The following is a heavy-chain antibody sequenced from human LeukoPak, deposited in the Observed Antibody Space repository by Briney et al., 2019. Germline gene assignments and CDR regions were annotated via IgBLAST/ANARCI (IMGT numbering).Heavy chain of an antibody. V-gene: IGHV1-2*02. Sequence: ASVKVSCEASGYTLTGYYMHWVRQAPGQGLEWMGWVNPNSGGTNYAQKFQGRVTMTRDTSISTAYMELSRLRSDDTAVYYCARDGGAYYGSGGVYFDIWGQGTMVTVSS. CDR3: ARDGGAYYGSGGVYFDI. CDR1: GYTLTGYY. J-gene: IGHJ3*02. D-gene: IGHD3-10*01. CDR2: VNPNSGGT.